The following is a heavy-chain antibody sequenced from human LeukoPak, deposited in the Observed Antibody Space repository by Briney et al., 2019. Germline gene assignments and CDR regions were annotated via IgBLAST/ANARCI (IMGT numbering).Heavy chain of an antibody. Sequence: SETLSFTCAVYGGSFSGYYWSWIRQHPGKGLEWIGYIYDSGTTYYNPALQSRVTISVDTSDNQFSLKLTSLTAADTAVYYCARGGDRRGFDYWGQGTLVTVSS. D-gene: IGHD1-14*01. J-gene: IGHJ4*02. CDR1: GGSFSGYY. V-gene: IGHV4-34*01. CDR2: IYDSGTT. CDR3: ARGGDRRGFDY.